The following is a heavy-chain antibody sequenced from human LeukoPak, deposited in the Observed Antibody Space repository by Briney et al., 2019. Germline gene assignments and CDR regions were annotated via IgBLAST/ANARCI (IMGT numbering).Heavy chain of an antibody. CDR1: GLSFSGHS. CDR2: ASSDGSSK. V-gene: IGHV3-30-3*01. J-gene: IGHJ4*02. CDR3: VRGKDRGSRNDFTLGY. Sequence: GGSLTLSRTLSGLSFSGHSVHWVRQAPGKGLEWLAFASSDGSSKNYADSLKGRFTISGDPLLNTAYLHMSTLGAGDTALYFCVRGKDRGSRNDFTLGYWGEGTPVIVSS. D-gene: IGHD3/OR15-3a*01.